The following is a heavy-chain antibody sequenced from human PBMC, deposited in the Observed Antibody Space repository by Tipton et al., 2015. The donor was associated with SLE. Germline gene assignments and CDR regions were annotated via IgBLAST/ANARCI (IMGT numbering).Heavy chain of an antibody. CDR1: GGSISSHY. V-gene: IGHV4-4*08. CDR3: ARVISSSRWFDP. CDR2: IYTSGST. Sequence: TLSLTCTVSGGSISSHYWSWIRQPPGKGLEWIGYIYTSGSTNYNPSLKSRVTISVDTSKNQFSLKLSSVTAADTAVYYCARVISSSRWFDPWGQGTLVTVSS. J-gene: IGHJ5*02. D-gene: IGHD6-6*01.